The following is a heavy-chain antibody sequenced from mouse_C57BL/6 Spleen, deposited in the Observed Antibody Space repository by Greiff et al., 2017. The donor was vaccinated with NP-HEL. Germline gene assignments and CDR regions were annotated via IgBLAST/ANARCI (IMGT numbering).Heavy chain of an antibody. CDR3: ARLNYGNCGGLAY. D-gene: IGHD2-1*01. J-gene: IGHJ3*01. CDR2: IDPSDSET. V-gene: IGHV1-52*01. Sequence: QVQLQQPGAELVRPGSSVKLSCKASGYTFTSYWMHWVKQRPIQGLEWIGNIDPSDSETHYNQKFKDKATLTVDKSTSTAYMQLSSLTSEDSAVYYCARLNYGNCGGLAYWGQGTLVTVSA. CDR1: GYTFTSYW.